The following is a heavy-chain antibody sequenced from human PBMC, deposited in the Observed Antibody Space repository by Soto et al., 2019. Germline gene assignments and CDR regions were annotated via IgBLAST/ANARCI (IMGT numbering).Heavy chain of an antibody. CDR2: IRSKANSYAT. CDR3: TRLGTKLPKVLRVLEWPSSENWFDP. J-gene: IGHJ5*02. D-gene: IGHD3-3*01. V-gene: IGHV3-73*02. Sequence: EVQLVESGGGLVQPGGSLKLSCAASGFTFSGSAMHWVRQASGKGLEWVGRIRSKANSYATAYAASVKGRFTISRDDSKNTAYLQMNSLKTEDTAVYYCTRLGTKLPKVLRVLEWPSSENWFDPWGQGTLVTVSS. CDR1: GFTFSGSA.